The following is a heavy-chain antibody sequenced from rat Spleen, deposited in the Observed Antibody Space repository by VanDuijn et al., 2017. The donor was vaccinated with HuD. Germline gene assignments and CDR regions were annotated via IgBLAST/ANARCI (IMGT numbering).Heavy chain of an antibody. D-gene: IGHD1-11*01. CDR2: ISYEGTST. CDR3: ARHEDYGGYSRDYFGY. Sequence: EVQLVESGGGLVQPGRSMKLSCAASGFIFSDYYMAWVRQAPKKGLEWVASISYEGTSTYYGDSVKGRFTISRDNAKSTLYLLMNSLRSEDTATYYCARHEDYGGYSRDYFGYWGQGVMVTVSS. V-gene: IGHV5-22*01. J-gene: IGHJ2*01. CDR1: GFIFSDYY.